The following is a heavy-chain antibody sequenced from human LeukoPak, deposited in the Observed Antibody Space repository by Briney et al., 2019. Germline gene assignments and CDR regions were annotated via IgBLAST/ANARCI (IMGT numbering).Heavy chain of an antibody. CDR3: ARSMGKQQLVPNWFDP. V-gene: IGHV4-39*01. Sequence: SETLSLTCTVSGGSISSNSYYWGWIRQPPGKGLEWIGSIYYSGSTYYNPSLKSRVTISVDTSKNQFSLKLSSVTAADTAVYYCARSMGKQQLVPNWFDPWGQGTLVTVSS. CDR2: IYYSGST. CDR1: GGSISSNSYY. D-gene: IGHD6-13*01. J-gene: IGHJ5*02.